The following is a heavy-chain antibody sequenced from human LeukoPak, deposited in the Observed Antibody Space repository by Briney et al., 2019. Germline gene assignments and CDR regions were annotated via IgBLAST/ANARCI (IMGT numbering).Heavy chain of an antibody. CDR3: ARAEYSSSSSSFDY. CDR1: GFTFSSYG. J-gene: IGHJ4*02. V-gene: IGHV3-23*01. Sequence: PGGSLRLSCVVSGFTFSSYGMSWVRQAPGKGLEWVSGISGSGSNTYYADSVKGRFTISRDNAKNTLYLQMNSLRAEDTAVYYCARAEYSSSSSSFDYWGQGTLVTVSS. D-gene: IGHD6-6*01. CDR2: ISGSGSNT.